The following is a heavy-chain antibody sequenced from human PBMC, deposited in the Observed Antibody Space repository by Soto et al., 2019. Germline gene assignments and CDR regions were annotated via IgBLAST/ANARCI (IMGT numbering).Heavy chain of an antibody. J-gene: IGHJ4*02. CDR1: DGSISNFY. CDR3: ARAPMVLTRSYLDS. D-gene: IGHD3-22*01. Sequence: SETLSLTCTVSDGSISNFYWSWIRQPPGKGLEWIGYISSSGNTNYNPSHKSRVSISVDTSKNQFSLSLTSVTAADTAVYYRARAPMVLTRSYLDSWGQGTPVTVSS. V-gene: IGHV4-59*01. CDR2: ISSSGNT.